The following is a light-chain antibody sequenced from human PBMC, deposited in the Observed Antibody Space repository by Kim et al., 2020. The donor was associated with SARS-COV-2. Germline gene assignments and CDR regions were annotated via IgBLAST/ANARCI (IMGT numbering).Light chain of an antibody. Sequence: QSVPISCTGTSIDVGDYNYVSCYQQHPGKAPKLMIYDVSKRPSGVPDRCSGSKSGNTASLTISGLQAEDEAEYYCCSYAGGYTLVVFGGGTQLTVL. V-gene: IGLV2-11*01. J-gene: IGLJ2*01. CDR3: CSYAGGYTLVV. CDR2: DVS. CDR1: SIDVGDYNY.